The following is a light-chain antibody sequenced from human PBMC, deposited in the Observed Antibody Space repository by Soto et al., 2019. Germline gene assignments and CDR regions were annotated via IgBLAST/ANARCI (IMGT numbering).Light chain of an antibody. V-gene: IGKV1-5*03. CDR2: KAS. Sequence: DIHLTQSPSTLSASVGDRVTITCRASQSIRNWLAWYQQKPGKAPELLIYKASRLETGVPLRFSGNESGTEFTLTISSLQPDDFATYYCLQHYSYSWTFGQGTKVAIK. J-gene: IGKJ1*01. CDR1: QSIRNW. CDR3: LQHYSYSWT.